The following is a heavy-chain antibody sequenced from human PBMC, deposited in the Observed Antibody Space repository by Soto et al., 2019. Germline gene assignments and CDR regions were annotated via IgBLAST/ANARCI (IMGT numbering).Heavy chain of an antibody. D-gene: IGHD5-12*01. CDR2: IYYRGNA. CDR3: ARLEGLATISYYFDF. V-gene: IGHV4-39*01. Sequence: QLQLQESGPGLVKPSETLSLTCSVSDDSINSDKYSWGWIRKPPGKGLEWIGSIYYRGNAYYNPSLQTRVTISLDKPKSQFSLKLNSVTDADSAVYFCARLEGLATISYYFDFWGPGALVTVSS. J-gene: IGHJ4*02. CDR1: DDSINSDKYS.